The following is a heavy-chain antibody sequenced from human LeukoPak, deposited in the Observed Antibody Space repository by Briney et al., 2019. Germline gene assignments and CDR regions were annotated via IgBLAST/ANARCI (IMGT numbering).Heavy chain of an antibody. D-gene: IGHD4-17*01. CDR2: INHRGST. CDR1: GGSFSGYF. Sequence: SETLSLTCAVYGGSFSGYFWSWIRQPPGKGLEWIGEINHRGSTNYNPSLKSRVTISVDTSKNQFSLKLSSVTAADTAVYSCARGLTTVTTFNWFDPWGQGTLVAVSS. CDR3: ARGLTTVTTFNWFDP. V-gene: IGHV4-34*01. J-gene: IGHJ5*02.